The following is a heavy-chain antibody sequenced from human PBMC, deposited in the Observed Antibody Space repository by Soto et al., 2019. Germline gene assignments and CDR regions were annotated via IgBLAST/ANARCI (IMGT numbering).Heavy chain of an antibody. CDR3: ARVGKAVVAFDI. Sequence: GASVKVSCKASGGTFISYAISWVRQAPGQGLEWMGGIIPIFGTANYAQKFQGRVTITADESTSTAYMELSSLRSEDTAVYYCARVGKAVVAFDIWGQGTMVTV. CDR1: GGTFISYA. CDR2: IIPIFGTA. J-gene: IGHJ3*02. D-gene: IGHD6-19*01. V-gene: IGHV1-69*13.